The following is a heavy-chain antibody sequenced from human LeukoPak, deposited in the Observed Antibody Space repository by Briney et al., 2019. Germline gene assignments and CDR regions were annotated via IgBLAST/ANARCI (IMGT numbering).Heavy chain of an antibody. CDR1: GFTFSSYW. CDR2: INSDGSST. V-gene: IGHV3-74*01. J-gene: IGHJ6*04. D-gene: IGHD2-2*01. CDR3: ARGLPSTSCYGCPLYYYGMDV. Sequence: GGSLRLSCAASGFTFSSYWMHWVRQAPGKGLVGVSRINSDGSSTSYADSVKGRFTISRDNAKNTLYLQMNSLRAEDTAVYYCARGLPSTSCYGCPLYYYGMDVWGKGTTVTVSS.